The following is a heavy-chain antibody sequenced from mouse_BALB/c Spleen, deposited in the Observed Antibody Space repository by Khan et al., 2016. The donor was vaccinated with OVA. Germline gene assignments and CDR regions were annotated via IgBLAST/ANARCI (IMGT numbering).Heavy chain of an antibody. Sequence: EVQLVESGPGLVKPSQSLSLTCTVTGYSITSDYAWNWIRQFPGNKLEWMAYITYSGRPGYNPSLKGRISNTRETSKNPFFLQLNSVTAKYTATYYCARDYGSSYLFFDYWGQGTTLTVSS. CDR1: GYSITSDYA. CDR2: ITYSGRP. V-gene: IGHV3-2*02. D-gene: IGHD1-1*01. J-gene: IGHJ2*01. CDR3: ARDYGSSYLFFDY.